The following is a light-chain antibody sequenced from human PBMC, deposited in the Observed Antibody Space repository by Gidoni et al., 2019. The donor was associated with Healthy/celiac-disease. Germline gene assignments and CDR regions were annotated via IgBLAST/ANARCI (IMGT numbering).Light chain of an antibody. CDR2: KAS. CDR1: QSISSW. Sequence: DSQMTQPPSTLSAPVGYRVAITCRASQSISSWLAWYQQKPGKAPKLLIYKASSFESGVPSRFSGSGSGTEFTLTISSLQPDDFATYYCQQYNSYPWTFGQXTKLEIK. J-gene: IGKJ2*02. V-gene: IGKV1-5*03. CDR3: QQYNSYPWT.